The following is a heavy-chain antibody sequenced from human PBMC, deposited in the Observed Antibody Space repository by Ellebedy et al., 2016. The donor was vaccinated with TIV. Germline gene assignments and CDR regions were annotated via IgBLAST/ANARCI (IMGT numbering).Heavy chain of an antibody. Sequence: GESLKISXAASGFTFSSYAMSWVRQAPGKGLEWVSAISGSGGSTYYADSVKGRFTISRDNSKNTLYLQMSSLRAEDTAVYYCVKDPELRVAGTIVRYYGMDVWGQGTTVTVSS. J-gene: IGHJ6*02. V-gene: IGHV3-23*01. CDR1: GFTFSSYA. D-gene: IGHD6-19*01. CDR2: ISGSGGST. CDR3: VKDPELRVAGTIVRYYGMDV.